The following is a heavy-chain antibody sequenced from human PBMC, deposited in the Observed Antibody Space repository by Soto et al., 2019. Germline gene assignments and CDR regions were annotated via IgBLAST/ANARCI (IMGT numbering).Heavy chain of an antibody. D-gene: IGHD1-26*01. J-gene: IGHJ2*01. CDR1: GFTFSSYW. Sequence: EVQLVESGGGLVQPGGSLRLSCAASGFTFSSYWMHWVHQAPGKGLVWVSRINSDGSSTNYADSVKGRFTISRDNAKNTLYLQMNSLRAEDTAVYSCARGGSLNWYFDLWGRGTLVTVSS. CDR2: INSDGSST. CDR3: ARGGSLNWYFDL. V-gene: IGHV3-74*01.